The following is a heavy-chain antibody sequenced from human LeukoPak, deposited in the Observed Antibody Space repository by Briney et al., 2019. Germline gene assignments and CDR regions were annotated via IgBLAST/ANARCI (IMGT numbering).Heavy chain of an antibody. V-gene: IGHV1-69*02. D-gene: IGHD4-23*01. CDR2: IIPILGIA. J-gene: IGHJ6*02. CDR1: GGTFSSYT. CDR3: ASREVVSPPDGYGMDV. Sequence: GSSVKVSCKASGGTFSSYTISWVRQAPGQGLEWMGRIIPILGIANYAQKFQGRVTITADKSTSTAYMGLSSLRSEDTAVYYCASREVVSPPDGYGMDVWGQGTTVTVSS.